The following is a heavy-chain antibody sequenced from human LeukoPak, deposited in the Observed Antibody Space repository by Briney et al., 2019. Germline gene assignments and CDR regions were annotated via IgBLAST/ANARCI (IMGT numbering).Heavy chain of an antibody. CDR2: MYTSGTT. CDR3: ARDQGSYYGIDV. Sequence: SETLSLTCSVSVGSIRTYYWSWIRQPAGKGLEWIGRMYTSGTTKYNPSLKSRVTMSVDTSNNQFSLKVSSVTAADTAVYYCARDQGSYYGIDVWGQGTTVTVSS. CDR1: VGSIRTYY. J-gene: IGHJ6*02. V-gene: IGHV4-4*07.